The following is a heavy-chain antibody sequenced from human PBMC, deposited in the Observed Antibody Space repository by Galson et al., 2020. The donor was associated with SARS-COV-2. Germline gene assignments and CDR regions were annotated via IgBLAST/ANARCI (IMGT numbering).Heavy chain of an antibody. CDR3: ARMSYDSWTGSVYYYYCGMDV. CDR1: WFSLSTSGMC. V-gene: IGHV2-70*11. CDR2: IDWDEDK. D-gene: IGHD3-9*01. Sequence: ESGPTLVKPTQTLTLTCTFSWFSLSTSGMCVSWIRQPPGKALEWLARIDWDEDKYYSTSLKTRLTISKDTSKNQVVLTMTNMDPVDTATYDCARMSYDSWTGSVYYYYCGMDVWCQGTTVTVSS. J-gene: IGHJ6*02.